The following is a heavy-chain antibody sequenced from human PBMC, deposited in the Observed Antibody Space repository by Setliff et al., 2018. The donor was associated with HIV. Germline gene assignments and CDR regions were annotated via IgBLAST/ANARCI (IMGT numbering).Heavy chain of an antibody. J-gene: IGHJ4*02. Sequence: SVKVSCKVSGDTFRNYALNWVRQAPGQVLEWMGGIIPPVGAAVYAQNFQGRVTITADESTSTAYMELRTLRSEDTAIYYCASPNVGCSGGTCYSGSAFDYWGQGSQVTVSS. CDR1: GDTFRNYA. CDR2: IIPPVGAA. D-gene: IGHD2-15*01. V-gene: IGHV1-69*13. CDR3: ASPNVGCSGGTCYSGSAFDY.